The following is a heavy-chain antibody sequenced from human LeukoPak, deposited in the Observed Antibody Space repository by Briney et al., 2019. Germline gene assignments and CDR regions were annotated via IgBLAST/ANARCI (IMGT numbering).Heavy chain of an antibody. CDR3: ARALVVPAAISGRSYYFDY. D-gene: IGHD2-2*01. J-gene: IGHJ4*02. V-gene: IGHV1-2*02. CDR1: GYTFTGYY. Sequence: ASVKVSCKASGYTFTGYYMHWVRQAPGQGLEWMGWINPNSGGTNYAQKFQGRVTMTRDTSISTAYMELSRLRSDDTAVYYCARALVVPAAISGRSYYFDYWGQGTLVTVSS. CDR2: INPNSGGT.